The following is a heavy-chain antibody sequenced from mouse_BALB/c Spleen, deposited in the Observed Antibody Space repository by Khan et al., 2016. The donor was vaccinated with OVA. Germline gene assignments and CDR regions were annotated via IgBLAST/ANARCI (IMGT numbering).Heavy chain of an antibody. V-gene: IGHV3-2*02. D-gene: IGHD4-1*01. J-gene: IGHJ4*01. CDR1: GYSITSDYA. CDR2: ISYSGST. CDR3: ASELGRYYALDY. Sequence: EVQLQESGPGLVKPSQSLSLTCTVTGYSITSDYAWNWIRQFPGNKLEWMGYISYSGSTTYNPSLKSRISITRDTSKDQFFLQLKSVTSEDTATYYCASELGRYYALDYWVQGTSVTGSS.